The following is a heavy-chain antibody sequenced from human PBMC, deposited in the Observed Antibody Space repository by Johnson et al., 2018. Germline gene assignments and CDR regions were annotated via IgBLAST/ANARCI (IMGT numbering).Heavy chain of an antibody. Sequence: VQLVQSGGGLVQXGRSLRLSCAASGFTFDDYAMHWVRQAPGKGLEWVSGISWNSGSIGYADSVKGRFTISRDNAKNSLYLQMNSRRAEDTAVYYCARGSYDFWSGYRDYYYMDVWGKGTTVTVSS. CDR2: ISWNSGSI. V-gene: IGHV3-9*01. CDR1: GFTFDDYA. D-gene: IGHD3-3*01. CDR3: ARGSYDFWSGYRDYYYMDV. J-gene: IGHJ6*03.